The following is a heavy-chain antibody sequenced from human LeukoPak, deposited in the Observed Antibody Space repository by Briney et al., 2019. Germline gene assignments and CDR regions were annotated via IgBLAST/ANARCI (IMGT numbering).Heavy chain of an antibody. V-gene: IGHV5-51*01. Sequence: GESLKISCKGSGYSFTSYWIGWVCQMPGKGLEWMGIIYPGYSDTRYSPSFQGQVTISADKSISTAYLQWSSLKASDTAMYYCARHGSDYYYYMDVWGKGSTVTVSS. J-gene: IGHJ6*03. CDR3: ARHGSDYYYYMDV. D-gene: IGHD6-25*01. CDR2: IYPGYSDT. CDR1: GYSFTSYW.